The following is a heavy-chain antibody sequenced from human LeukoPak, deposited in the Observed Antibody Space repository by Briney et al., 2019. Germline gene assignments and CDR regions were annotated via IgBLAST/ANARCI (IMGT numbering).Heavy chain of an antibody. CDR2: ISSYNDNT. Sequence: ASVKVSCKASGYTFSNYGISWVRQAPGQGLEWMGWISSYNDNTNYAQKLQGRVTMTADTSTDTAYMELNNLRSDDTALYYCATVYYNYLWGSYRSGNMDVWGKGTTVTISS. J-gene: IGHJ6*03. D-gene: IGHD3-16*02. CDR3: ATVYYNYLWGSYRSGNMDV. CDR1: GYTFSNYG. V-gene: IGHV1-18*01.